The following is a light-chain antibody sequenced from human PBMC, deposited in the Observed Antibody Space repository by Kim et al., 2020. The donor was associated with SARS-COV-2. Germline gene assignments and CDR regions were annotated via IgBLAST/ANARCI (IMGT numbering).Light chain of an antibody. CDR3: QQYDGSRYS. Sequence: LSPGKRVALSCRASQIVRTSFLAWYQQKPGQAPRFLIYGTSNRATGIPDRFIGSGSGTDFTLIITKLEPEDFAVYYCQQYDGSRYSFGQGTKLEI. J-gene: IGKJ2*03. CDR1: QIVRTSF. CDR2: GTS. V-gene: IGKV3-20*01.